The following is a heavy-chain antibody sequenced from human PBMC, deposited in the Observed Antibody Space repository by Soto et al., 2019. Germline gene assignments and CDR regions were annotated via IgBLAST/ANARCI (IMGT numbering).Heavy chain of an antibody. CDR2: IWYDGSNK. CDR1: GFTFSSYG. J-gene: IGHJ6*02. CDR3: ARAGPKLELPLGYYYYGMDV. V-gene: IGHV3-33*01. D-gene: IGHD1-7*01. Sequence: GGSLRLSCAASGFTFSSYGMHWVRQAPGKGLEWVADIWYDGSNKYYADSVKGRFTISRDNSKNTLYLQMNSLRAEDTAVYYGARAGPKLELPLGYYYYGMDVWGQGTTVTVSS.